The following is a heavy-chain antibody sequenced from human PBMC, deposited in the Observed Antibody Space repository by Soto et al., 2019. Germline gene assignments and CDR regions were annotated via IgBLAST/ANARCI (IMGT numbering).Heavy chain of an antibody. CDR1: GFTFSNYN. CDR3: ARIRYYDSSGPR. Sequence: PGGSLRLSCAASGFTFSNYNMNWVRQAPGKGLEWVSSISSSSTYIYYADSVKGRFTISRDNAKNSLYLQMNSLRAEDTAVYYCARIRYYDSSGPRWGQGTLVTVSS. CDR2: ISSSSTYI. J-gene: IGHJ4*02. V-gene: IGHV3-21*01. D-gene: IGHD3-22*01.